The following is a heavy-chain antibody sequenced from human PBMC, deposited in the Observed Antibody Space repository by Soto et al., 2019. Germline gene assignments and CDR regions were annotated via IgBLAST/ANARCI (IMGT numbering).Heavy chain of an antibody. Sequence: HVQLVQSGAEVKKPGASVNVSCKASGFTFTTHGISWVRQAPGQGLEWMGWISNGETNYAQKLQGRVTMTTDTTTSTAYMAMGGLRFNYTAVYYCARGSERYNSNDPWDYWGQRTLVTVSS. J-gene: IGHJ4*02. CDR2: ISNGET. CDR3: ARGSERYNSNDPWDY. D-gene: IGHD1-1*01. V-gene: IGHV1-18*01. CDR1: GFTFTTHG.